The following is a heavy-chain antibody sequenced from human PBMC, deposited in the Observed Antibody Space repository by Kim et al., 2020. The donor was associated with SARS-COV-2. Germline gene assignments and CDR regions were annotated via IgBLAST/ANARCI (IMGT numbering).Heavy chain of an antibody. Sequence: DSLKCRFTLSRNNSTNTLYIQMSSMRAEETAVYYCVKGPGLYVGGSFDIWGQGTMVTVSS. D-gene: IGHD6-19*01. V-gene: IGHV3-64*05. J-gene: IGHJ3*02. CDR3: VKGPGLYVGGSFDI.